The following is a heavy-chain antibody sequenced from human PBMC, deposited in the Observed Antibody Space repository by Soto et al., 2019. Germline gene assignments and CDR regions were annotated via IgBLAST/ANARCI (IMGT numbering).Heavy chain of an antibody. D-gene: IGHD2-21*01. CDR2: IIPIFGTA. CDR3: ARAPIGSVVSYYYYYGMDV. CDR1: GGTFSSYT. J-gene: IGHJ6*02. V-gene: IGHV1-69*01. Sequence: QVQLVQSGTEVKKPGSSVKVSCKVSGGTFSSYTFSWVRQAPGQWLEWMGGIIPIFGTANYAQKFQGRVTMIADEFTSTVYMELSSLRSEDTAVFYGARAPIGSVVSYYYYYGMDVWGQGTTVTVSS.